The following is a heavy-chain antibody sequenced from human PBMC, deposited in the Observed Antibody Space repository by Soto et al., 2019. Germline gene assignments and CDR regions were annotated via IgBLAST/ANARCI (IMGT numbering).Heavy chain of an antibody. Sequence: GVLRLSCAASGFTFSSYAMHWVRQAPGKGLEWVAVISYDGSNKYYADSVKGRFTISRDNSKNTLYLRMNSLRAEDTAVYYCARDVTAGYYYYYGMDVWGQGTTVTVSS. CDR1: GFTFSSYA. J-gene: IGHJ6*02. D-gene: IGHD3-16*01. V-gene: IGHV3-30-3*01. CDR3: ARDVTAGYYYYYGMDV. CDR2: ISYDGSNK.